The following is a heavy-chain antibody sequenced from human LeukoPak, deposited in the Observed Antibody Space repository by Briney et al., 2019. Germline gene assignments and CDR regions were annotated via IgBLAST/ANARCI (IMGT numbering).Heavy chain of an antibody. CDR1: GYSFTSYW. CDR3: ARECSSTSCYPGFDY. Sequence: GESLKISCKGSGYSFTSYWIGWVRQMPGKGLEWMGIIYPGDSDTRYSPSFQGQVTISADKSISTAYLQWSSLEASDTAMYYCARECSSTSCYPGFDYWGQGTLVTVSS. J-gene: IGHJ4*02. V-gene: IGHV5-51*01. D-gene: IGHD2-2*01. CDR2: IYPGDSDT.